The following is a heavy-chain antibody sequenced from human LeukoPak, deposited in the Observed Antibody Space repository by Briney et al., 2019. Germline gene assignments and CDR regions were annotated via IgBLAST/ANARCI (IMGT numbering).Heavy chain of an antibody. CDR3: AKPVSSGSYGFDY. V-gene: IGHV3-33*06. J-gene: IGHJ4*02. CDR2: IWYDGSNK. D-gene: IGHD3-10*01. Sequence: GGSLRLSCAASGFTFSSYGMHWVRQAPGKGLEWVALIWYDGSNKYYADSVKGRFTISRDNSKNTLYLQMNSLRAEDTAVYYCAKPVSSGSYGFDYWGQGTLVTVSS. CDR1: GFTFSSYG.